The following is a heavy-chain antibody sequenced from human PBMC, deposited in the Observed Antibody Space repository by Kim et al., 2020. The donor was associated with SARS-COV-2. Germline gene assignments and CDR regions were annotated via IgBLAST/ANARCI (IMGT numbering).Heavy chain of an antibody. Sequence: GGSLRLSCAASGFTFSSYAMHWVRQAPGKGLEWVAVISYDGSNKYYADSVKGRFTISRDNSKNTLYLQMNSLRAEDTAVYYCARGAIAAAGTQFGWYFDLGGRGTLVTVSA. CDR3: ARGAIAAAGTQFGWYFDL. D-gene: IGHD6-13*01. CDR1: GFTFSSYA. CDR2: ISYDGSNK. V-gene: IGHV3-30-3*01. J-gene: IGHJ2*01.